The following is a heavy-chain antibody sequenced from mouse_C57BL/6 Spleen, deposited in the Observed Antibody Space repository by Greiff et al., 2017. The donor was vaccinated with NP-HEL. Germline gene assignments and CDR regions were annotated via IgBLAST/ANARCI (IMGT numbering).Heavy chain of an antibody. CDR3: ARNWAYDYDGPYYAMDY. D-gene: IGHD2-4*01. Sequence: VKLVESGPGLVAPSQSLSITCTVSGFSLTSYAISWVRQPPGKGLEWLGVIWTGGGTNYNSALKSRLSISKDNSKSQVFLKMNSLQTDDTARYYCARNWAYDYDGPYYAMDYWGQGTSVTVSS. J-gene: IGHJ4*01. CDR2: IWTGGGT. V-gene: IGHV2-9-1*01. CDR1: GFSLTSYA.